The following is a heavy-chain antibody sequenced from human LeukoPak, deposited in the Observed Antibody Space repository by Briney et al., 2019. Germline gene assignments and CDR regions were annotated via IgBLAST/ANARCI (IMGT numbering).Heavy chain of an antibody. CDR2: INSDGSST. D-gene: IGHD4-17*01. V-gene: IGHV3-74*01. Sequence: GGSLRLSCAASGFTFSSYWMHWVRQAPGKGLVWVSRINSDGSSTSYADSVKGRFTISRDNAKNSLYLQMNSLRAEDTALYYCARVWATVTTNWFDPWGQGTLVTVSS. CDR1: GFTFSSYW. J-gene: IGHJ5*02. CDR3: ARVWATVTTNWFDP.